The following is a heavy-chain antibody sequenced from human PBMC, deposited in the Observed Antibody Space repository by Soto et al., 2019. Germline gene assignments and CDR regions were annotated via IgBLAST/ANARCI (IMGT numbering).Heavy chain of an antibody. CDR2: IYSSGTT. CDR3: ATPVSTGYQGLEV. Sequence: QLQLQESGPGLVKPSETLSLTCTVSGGSISSSISYWGWIRQPPGKGLEWIGSIYSSGTTYYNPSLRSRVTISVDTSKNQFSLKLTSVTAAYTAVYYCATPVSTGYQGLEVWGQGAMVTVSS. V-gene: IGHV4-39*01. J-gene: IGHJ3*01. D-gene: IGHD3-22*01. CDR1: GGSISSSISY.